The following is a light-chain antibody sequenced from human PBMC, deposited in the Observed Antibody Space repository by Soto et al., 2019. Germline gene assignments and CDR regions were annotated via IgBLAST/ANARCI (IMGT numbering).Light chain of an antibody. CDR3: CSYTSSSTYV. J-gene: IGLJ1*01. Sequence: QSVLTQPASVSGSPGQSITISCTGTSSDVGGYNYVSWYQQHPGKAPKPMIYDVSNRPSGVSNRFSGSKSGNTASLTISGLQAEDEADYYCCSYTSSSTYVFGTGIKVTVL. CDR1: SSDVGGYNY. CDR2: DVS. V-gene: IGLV2-14*01.